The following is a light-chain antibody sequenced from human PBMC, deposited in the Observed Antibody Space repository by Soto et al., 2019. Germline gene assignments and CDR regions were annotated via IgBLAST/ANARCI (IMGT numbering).Light chain of an antibody. CDR1: ENIKNW. V-gene: IGKV3-15*01. J-gene: IGKJ4*01. Sequence: MTQSPSTLASSLGDRVSITCRASENIKNWLAWYQQKPGQAPRLLIYGASTRATGIPARFSGSGSGTEGTITISSLKPEDGAVYDCQQSNNWTLTFGGGTKVDIK. CDR2: GAS. CDR3: QQSNNWTLT.